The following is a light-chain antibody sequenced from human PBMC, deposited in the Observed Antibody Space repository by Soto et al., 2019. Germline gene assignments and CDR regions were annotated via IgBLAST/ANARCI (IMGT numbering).Light chain of an antibody. CDR2: EVS. V-gene: IGLV2-14*01. Sequence: QSVLAQPASVSESPGQSLTISCTGTSSDVGGYNYVSWYQQHPGEVPRLVIYEVSNRPSGVSSRFSGSKSGNTASLTISGLQAEDEADYYCSSYTSSSTYVFGTGTKVTVL. CDR1: SSDVGGYNY. CDR3: SSYTSSSTYV. J-gene: IGLJ1*01.